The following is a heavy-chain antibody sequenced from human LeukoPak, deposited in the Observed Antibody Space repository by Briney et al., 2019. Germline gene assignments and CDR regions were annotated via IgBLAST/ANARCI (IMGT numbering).Heavy chain of an antibody. D-gene: IGHD4-17*01. V-gene: IGHV3-48*01. CDR3: ARVFIGDYGDYQFDY. J-gene: IGHJ4*02. CDR2: ISSSSSTI. CDR1: GFTFSSYS. Sequence: QPGGSLRLSCAVSGFTFSSYSMNWVRQAPGKGLEWVSYISSSSSTIYYADSVKGRFTISRDNAKNSLYLQMNSLRAEDTAVYYCARVFIGDYGDYQFDYWGQGTLVTASS.